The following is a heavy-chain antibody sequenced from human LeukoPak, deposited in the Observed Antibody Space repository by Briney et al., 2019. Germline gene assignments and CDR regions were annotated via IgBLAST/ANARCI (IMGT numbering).Heavy chain of an antibody. D-gene: IGHD3-9*01. Sequence: GGSLRLSCAAAGVTFTSYGMHWVRQAPVKGLERVAVRSYDGSNKYYADSVKGRFTISRDNSKNTLYLQMNSLRAEDTAVFFFKQKTAYEILTGYQPLDFDYWGQGTLVTVSS. CDR1: GVTFTSYG. J-gene: IGHJ4*02. CDR2: RSYDGSNK. CDR3: KQKTAYEILTGYQPLDFDY. V-gene: IGHV3-30*03.